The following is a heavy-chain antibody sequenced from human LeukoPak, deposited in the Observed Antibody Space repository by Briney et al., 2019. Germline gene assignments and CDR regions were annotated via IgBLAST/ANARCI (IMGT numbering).Heavy chain of an antibody. CDR2: ISAYNGNT. CDR1: GYTFTSYG. Sequence: ASVKVSCKASGYTFTSYGISWVRQAPGQGLEWMGWISAYNGNTNYAQKLQGRVTMPTDTSTKTAYMEVKSLRSGDTPGYYCARGFEGGYWGQGTLVTVSS. D-gene: IGHD3-16*01. CDR3: ARGFEGGY. V-gene: IGHV1-18*01. J-gene: IGHJ4*02.